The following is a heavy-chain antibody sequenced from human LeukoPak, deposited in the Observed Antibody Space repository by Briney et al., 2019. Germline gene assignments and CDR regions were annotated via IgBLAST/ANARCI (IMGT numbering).Heavy chain of an antibody. J-gene: IGHJ5*02. D-gene: IGHD3-16*01. CDR3: ARGLYDYVWDTPAKYNWFDP. CDR1: GYTFTRYY. CDR2: INPNSGGT. V-gene: IGHV1-2*02. Sequence: ASVKVSCKASGYTFTRYYMHWVRQAPGQGLEWMGWINPNSGGTNYAQKFQGRVTMTRDTSISTAYMELSRLRSDDTAVYYCARGLYDYVWDTPAKYNWFDPWGQGTLVTVSS.